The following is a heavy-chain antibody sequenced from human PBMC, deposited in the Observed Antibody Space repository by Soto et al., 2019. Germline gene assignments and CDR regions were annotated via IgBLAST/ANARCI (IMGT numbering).Heavy chain of an antibody. J-gene: IGHJ6*02. Sequence: QVQLVESGGGVVQPGRSLRLSCAASGFTFSSYAMHWVRQAPGKGLEWVAVISYDGSNKYYADSVKGRFTISRDNSKNTLXLQXXXXXXXXXXXXXXXXXXXXXXXXXXXVXGQGTTVTVSS. D-gene: IGHD1-1*01. V-gene: IGHV3-30-3*01. CDR2: ISYDGSNK. CDR3: XXXXXXXXXXXXXV. CDR1: GFTFSSYA.